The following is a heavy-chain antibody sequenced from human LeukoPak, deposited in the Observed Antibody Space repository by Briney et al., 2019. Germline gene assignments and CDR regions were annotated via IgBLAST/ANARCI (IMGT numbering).Heavy chain of an antibody. D-gene: IGHD1-1*01. CDR3: AISVPAFDY. CDR1: GYSIRSGHY. Sequence: TPSETQSLTCAVSGYSIRSGHYWGWIRQTPGKGLEWIGSFSDSGSTYYNPSLKSRVTISVDTSKNHFSLRLNSVTAADTAVYYCAISVPAFDYWGQGTLVTVSS. J-gene: IGHJ4*02. V-gene: IGHV4-38-2*01. CDR2: FSDSGST.